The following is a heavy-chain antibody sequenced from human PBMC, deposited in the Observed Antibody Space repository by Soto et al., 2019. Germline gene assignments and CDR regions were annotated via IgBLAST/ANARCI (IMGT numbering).Heavy chain of an antibody. J-gene: IGHJ3*02. CDR3: AKDKFPRITMVRPPVAFDI. V-gene: IGHV3-23*01. CDR2: ISGSGGST. Sequence: GGSLRLSCAASGFTFSSYAMSWVRQAPGKGLEWVSAISGSGGSTYYADSVKGRFTISRDNSKNTLYLQMNSLRAEDTAVYYCAKDKFPRITMVRPPVAFDIWGQGTMVTVSS. D-gene: IGHD3-10*01. CDR1: GFTFSSYA.